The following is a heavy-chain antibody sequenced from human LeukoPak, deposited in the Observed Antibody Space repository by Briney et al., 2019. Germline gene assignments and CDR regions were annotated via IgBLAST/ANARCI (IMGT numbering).Heavy chain of an antibody. V-gene: IGHV6-1*01. J-gene: IGHJ4*02. CDR2: TYYRSKWYN. CDR3: ARDLGNTGWYTFDY. D-gene: IGHD6-19*01. CDR1: GDSVSSNNGA. Sequence: SRTLSLTCDISGDSVSSNNGAWNWIRQSPSRGLEWLGRTYYRSKWYNDYAGSLNGRITISPDTSKNQFSLHLNSVTPEDTAVYYCARDLGNTGWYTFDYWGQGILVTVSS.